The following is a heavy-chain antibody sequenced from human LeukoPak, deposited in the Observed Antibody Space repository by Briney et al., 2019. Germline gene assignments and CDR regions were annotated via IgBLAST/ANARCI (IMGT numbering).Heavy chain of an antibody. CDR3: ARGGGDNSGYYEYFPH. CDR1: GYTLTELS. V-gene: IGHV1-69*13. D-gene: IGHD3-22*01. Sequence: HRASVKVSCKVSGYTLTELSMHWVRQAPGQGLEWMGGIIPIFGRPNYAQKFQGKVTITADESTSTAYLELSSLRSEDTAVYYCARGGGDNSGYYEYFPHWGQGTLVIVSS. CDR2: IIPIFGRP. J-gene: IGHJ1*01.